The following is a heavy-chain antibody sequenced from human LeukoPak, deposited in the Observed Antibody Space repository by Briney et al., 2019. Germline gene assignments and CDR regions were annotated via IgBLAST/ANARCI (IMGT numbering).Heavy chain of an antibody. CDR3: ARDYYGRGYYFDY. J-gene: IGHJ4*02. CDR2: IDYSGSA. CDR1: GGSISSGAYY. D-gene: IGHD3-10*02. V-gene: IGHV4-31*03. Sequence: SETLSLTCTVSGGSISSGAYYWSWIPQHPGKGLEWIGYIDYSGSAYYNPSLRSRVTISVDTPKNQFSLKLSSVTAADTAAYYCARDYYGRGYYFDYWGQGTLVTVSS.